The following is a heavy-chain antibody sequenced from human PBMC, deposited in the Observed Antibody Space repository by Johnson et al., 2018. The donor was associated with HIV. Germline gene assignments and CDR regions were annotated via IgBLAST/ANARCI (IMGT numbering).Heavy chain of an antibody. V-gene: IGHV3-23*04. D-gene: IGHD2-8*02. J-gene: IGHJ3*02. CDR2: ISGSGANT. CDR3: AKLHCDGGVCDFDILYDAFDT. CDR1: GFTFSSYW. Sequence: VQLVEYGGGVVQPGRSLRLSCAASGFTFSSYWMSWVRQAPGKGLEWVSAISGSGANTYYADSVKGRFTISRDNSKNTLYLQMNSLRAEDAAVYCCAKLHCDGGVCDFDILYDAFDTWGHGTMVTVSS.